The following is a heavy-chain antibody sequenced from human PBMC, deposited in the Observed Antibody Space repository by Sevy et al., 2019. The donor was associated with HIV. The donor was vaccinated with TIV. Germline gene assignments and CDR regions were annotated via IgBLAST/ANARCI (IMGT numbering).Heavy chain of an antibody. D-gene: IGHD3-3*01. J-gene: IGHJ4*02. CDR3: ARSIGVEMLDY. CDR2: INGYNGDT. Sequence: ASVKVSCKASGYTFTSYGISWVRQAPGQGLEWMGWINGYNGDTHYAQNLQGRVTMSTDTPSSTTYMEVRSLRSDDTAIYYGARSIGVEMLDYWGQGTLVTVSS. V-gene: IGHV1-18*04. CDR1: GYTFTSYG.